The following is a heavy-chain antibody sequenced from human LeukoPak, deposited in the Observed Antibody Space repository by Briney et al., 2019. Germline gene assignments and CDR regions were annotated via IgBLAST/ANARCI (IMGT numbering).Heavy chain of an antibody. Sequence: SLRLSCAASGFTFDDYAMHWVRQAPGKGLEWVSGISWNSGSIGYADSVKGRFTISRDNAKNSLYLQMNSLRPEDMALYYCVKSIYYDSSGPFDYWGQGTLVTVSS. D-gene: IGHD3-22*01. J-gene: IGHJ4*02. CDR3: VKSIYYDSSGPFDY. V-gene: IGHV3-9*03. CDR2: ISWNSGSI. CDR1: GFTFDDYA.